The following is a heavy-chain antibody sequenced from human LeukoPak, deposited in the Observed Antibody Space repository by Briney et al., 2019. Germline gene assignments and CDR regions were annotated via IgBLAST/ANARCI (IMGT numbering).Heavy chain of an antibody. CDR3: ARGSSPHGEYYFAY. CDR1: GFTFSSYS. CDR2: INSGSSYI. Sequence: KAGGSLRLSCAASGFTFSSYSMNWVRQAPGKGREGVSSINSGSSYIYYADSVKGRFTISRDNAKNSLYLQMNSLSAEDTAVYYCARGSSPHGEYYFAYWGQGTLVTVSS. V-gene: IGHV3-21*01. D-gene: IGHD2/OR15-2a*01. J-gene: IGHJ4*02.